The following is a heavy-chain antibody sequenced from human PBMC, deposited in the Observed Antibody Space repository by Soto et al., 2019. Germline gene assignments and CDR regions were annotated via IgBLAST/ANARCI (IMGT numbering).Heavy chain of an antibody. J-gene: IGHJ4*02. Sequence: QVQLVQSGAEVKKPGSSVKVSCKASGGTFSSYAISWVRQAPGQGLEWMGGIIPIFGTANYAQKFQGRVTITADESTSTAYMELSSLRSEDTAVYYCAREAVYGGNRPKGTTTDQPDDYWGQGTLVTVSS. V-gene: IGHV1-69*12. CDR1: GGTFSSYA. CDR2: IIPIFGTA. D-gene: IGHD4-17*01. CDR3: AREAVYGGNRPKGTTTDQPDDY.